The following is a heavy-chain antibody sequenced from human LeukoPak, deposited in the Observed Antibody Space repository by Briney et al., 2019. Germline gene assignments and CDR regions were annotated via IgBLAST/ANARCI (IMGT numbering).Heavy chain of an antibody. Sequence: PSETLSLTCTVSGGSISSDSYYWAWIRQPPGKGLEWIASIYYSGSTYYNPSLKSRVTISVDTSRNQFSLKLSSVTAADTAVYHCASLAVAGLSEGYWGQGTLVIASS. CDR1: GGSISSDSYY. CDR3: ASLAVAGLSEGY. J-gene: IGHJ4*02. V-gene: IGHV4-39*01. CDR2: IYYSGST. D-gene: IGHD6-19*01.